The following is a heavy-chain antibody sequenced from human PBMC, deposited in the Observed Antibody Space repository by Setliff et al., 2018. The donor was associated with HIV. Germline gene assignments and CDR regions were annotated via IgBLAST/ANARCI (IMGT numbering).Heavy chain of an antibody. Sequence: SETLSLTCTVSGDSISSYSWNWIRQSPGGGLEWIGFIFSSGSTKYNPSLQSRVTISIDTSKNQFSLRLTSVTAADTAVYYCARRIDDSGSFPDKNWFDTWGQGSLVTVSS. V-gene: IGHV4-4*09. CDR1: GDSISSYS. D-gene: IGHD3-10*01. CDR3: ARRIDDSGSFPDKNWFDT. CDR2: IFSSGST. J-gene: IGHJ5*02.